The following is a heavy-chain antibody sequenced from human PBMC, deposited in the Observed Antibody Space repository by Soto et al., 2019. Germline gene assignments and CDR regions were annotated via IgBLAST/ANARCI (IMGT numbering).Heavy chain of an antibody. Sequence: GGSLRLSCAASGFTVSSNYMSWVRQAPGKGLEWVSVIYSGGSTYYADSVKGRFTISRHNSKNTLYLQMNSLRAEDTAVYYCARVASRFGEFHFNYYYYMDVWGKGTTVTVSS. CDR1: GFTVSSNY. CDR2: IYSGGST. CDR3: ARVASRFGEFHFNYYYYMDV. J-gene: IGHJ6*03. D-gene: IGHD3-10*01. V-gene: IGHV3-53*04.